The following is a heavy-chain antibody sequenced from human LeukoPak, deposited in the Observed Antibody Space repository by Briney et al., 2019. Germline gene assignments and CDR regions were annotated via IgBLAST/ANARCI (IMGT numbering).Heavy chain of an antibody. CDR3: ARVVMDYYDSINWFDP. V-gene: IGHV4-30-2*01. CDR2: IYHSGST. D-gene: IGHD3-22*01. Sequence: SETLSLTCAVSGGSIGSGGYSWSWIRQPPGKGLEWIGYIYHSGSTYYNPSLKSRVTISVDRSKNQFSLKLSSVTAADTAVYYCARVVMDYYDSINWFDPWGQGTLVTVSS. CDR1: GGSIGSGGYS. J-gene: IGHJ5*02.